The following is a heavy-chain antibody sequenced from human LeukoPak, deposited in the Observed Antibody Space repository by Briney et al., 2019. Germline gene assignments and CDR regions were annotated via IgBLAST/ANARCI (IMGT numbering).Heavy chain of an antibody. CDR2: IYPSDSDT. J-gene: IGHJ4*02. CDR3: ARRTPSGWYQFDY. CDR1: GYSFTNYW. D-gene: IGHD6-19*01. V-gene: IGHV5-51*01. Sequence: KIGESLKISCKGSGYSFTNYWIGWVRQLPGKGLEWMGIIYPSDSDTRYSPSFQGQVTISADKSITTAYLQWSSLKASDTAMYYCARRTPSGWYQFDYWGQGTLVIVSS.